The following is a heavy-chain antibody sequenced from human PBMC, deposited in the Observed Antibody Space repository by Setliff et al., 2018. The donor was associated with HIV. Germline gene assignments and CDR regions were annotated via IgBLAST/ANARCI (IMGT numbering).Heavy chain of an antibody. CDR1: GYSISDGYY. V-gene: IGHV4-38-2*01. Sequence: PSETLSLTCAVSGYSISDGYYWGWIRLPPGKGLEWIGNVYTRGNTYYNPSLKSRVTMSIDASKNRFSLKLSPVTAADTAVYYCARVEPVKLDYQETGGYFDYWGHGILVTVSS. CDR2: VYTRGNT. CDR3: ARVEPVKLDYQETGGYFDY. J-gene: IGHJ4*03. D-gene: IGHD2-8*02.